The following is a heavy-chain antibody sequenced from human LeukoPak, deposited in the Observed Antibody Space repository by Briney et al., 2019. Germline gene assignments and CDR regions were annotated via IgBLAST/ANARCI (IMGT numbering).Heavy chain of an antibody. CDR1: GYSFTSYW. D-gene: IGHD3-22*01. CDR2: IYPGDSDT. Sequence: GESLKISCKGSGYSFTSYWIGWVRQMPGKGLEWMGIIYPGDSDTRYSPSFQGQVTISADKSISTAYLQWSSLKASDTAMYYCARQKDDSSGYYYPYFDYWGQGTLVTVSS. J-gene: IGHJ4*02. V-gene: IGHV5-51*01. CDR3: ARQKDDSSGYYYPYFDY.